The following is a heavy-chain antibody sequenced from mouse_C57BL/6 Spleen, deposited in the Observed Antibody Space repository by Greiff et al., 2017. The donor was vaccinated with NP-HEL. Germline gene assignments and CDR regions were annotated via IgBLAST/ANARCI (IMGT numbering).Heavy chain of an antibody. J-gene: IGHJ3*01. D-gene: IGHD2-4*01. CDR2: IDPENGDT. CDR3: TQIYYDPAWFAY. V-gene: IGHV14-4*01. Sequence: EVQLVESGAELVRPGASVKLSCTASGFNIKDDYMHWVKQRPEQGLEWIGWIDPENGDTEYASKFQGKATITADTSSNTAYLQLSSLTSEDTAVYYCTQIYYDPAWFAYWGQGTLVTVSA. CDR1: GFNIKDDY.